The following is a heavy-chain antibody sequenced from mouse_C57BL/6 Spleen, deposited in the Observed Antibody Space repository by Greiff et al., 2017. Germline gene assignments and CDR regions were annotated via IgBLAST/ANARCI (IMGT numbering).Heavy chain of an antibody. J-gene: IGHJ2*01. CDR1: GYTFTSYW. Sequence: QVQLQQPGAELVRPGSSVKLSCKASGYTFTSYWMDWVKQRPGQGLEWIGNIYPSDSETHYNQKFKDKATLTVDKSSSTAYMQLSSLTSEDSAVYYCATGRGYYFDYWGQGTTLTVSS. CDR2: IYPSDSET. V-gene: IGHV1-61*01. D-gene: IGHD4-1*01. CDR3: ATGRGYYFDY.